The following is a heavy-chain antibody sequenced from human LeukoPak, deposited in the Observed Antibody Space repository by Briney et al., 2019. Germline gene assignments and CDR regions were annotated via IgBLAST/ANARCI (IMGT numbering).Heavy chain of an antibody. Sequence: GGSLRLSCAASGFTFNSYAMNWVRQAPGKGLEWVSAISGSGGTSYYTDSVKGRFTISRDNSKNTLSLQMNSLRAEDTAIYYCARDWKTNSFDYWGQGTLVTVSS. CDR1: GFTFNSYA. V-gene: IGHV3-23*01. D-gene: IGHD1-1*01. CDR2: ISGSGGTS. J-gene: IGHJ4*02. CDR3: ARDWKTNSFDY.